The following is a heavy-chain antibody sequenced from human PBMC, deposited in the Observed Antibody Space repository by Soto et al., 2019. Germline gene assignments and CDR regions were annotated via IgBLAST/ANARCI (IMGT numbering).Heavy chain of an antibody. J-gene: IGHJ4*02. D-gene: IGHD2-15*01. CDR3: AKLVIGYCSGNTCDDY. CDR2: ISYDSSTK. Sequence: LQLLESGGGWIQPGGSLRLSGAASEFTVSYGLHWLRQAPGKGLEWVAYISYDSSTKVYGDSVKGRFTISRDNSKNTHFLQMNSLRAEDTAVYYCAKLVIGYCSGNTCDDYWGQGTLVAVSS. V-gene: IGHV3-30*18. CDR1: EFTVSYG.